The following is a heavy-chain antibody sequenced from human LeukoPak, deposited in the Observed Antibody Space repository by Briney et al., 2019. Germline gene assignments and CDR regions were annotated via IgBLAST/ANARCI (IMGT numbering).Heavy chain of an antibody. CDR2: IWYDGSNK. Sequence: GRSLRLSCAASGFTFSSYGMHWVRQAPGKGLERVAVIWYDGSNKYYADSVKGRFTISRDNSKNTLYLQMNSLRAEDTAVYYCARDRHSGTTLDYWGQGTLVTVSS. CDR1: GFTFSSYG. CDR3: ARDRHSGTTLDY. D-gene: IGHD5-12*01. V-gene: IGHV3-33*08. J-gene: IGHJ4*02.